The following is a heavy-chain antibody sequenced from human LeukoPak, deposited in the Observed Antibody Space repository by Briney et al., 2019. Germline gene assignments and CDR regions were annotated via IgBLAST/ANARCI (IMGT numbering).Heavy chain of an antibody. CDR1: GGSISSSSYY. CDR2: IYSGGST. V-gene: IGHV4-39*01. D-gene: IGHD5-12*01. CDR3: ARHSRSGSGGYENAFDI. J-gene: IGHJ3*02. Sequence: SGPTLVNPSQTLPLTCTVSGGSISSSSYYWDWIRQSPGKGLEWIGNIYSGGSTYYTPSLKSRVTISVDTSKNQFSLKLSSVTAADTAIYFCARHSRSGSGGYENAFDIWGQGTMVTVSS.